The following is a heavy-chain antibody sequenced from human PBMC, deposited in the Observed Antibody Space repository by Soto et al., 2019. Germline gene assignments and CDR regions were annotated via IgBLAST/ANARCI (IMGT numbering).Heavy chain of an antibody. V-gene: IGHV4-30-4*01. CDR1: GGSISSGDYY. D-gene: IGHD3-10*01. J-gene: IGHJ4*02. Sequence: SETLSLTCTVSGGSISSGDYYWSWIRQPPGKGLEWIGYIYSSGSTYDNPSLKSRVTISIDTSKNQFSLKLSSVTAADTAVYYCARGTTMVRAIDYWGQGTLVTVSS. CDR3: ARGTTMVRAIDY. CDR2: IYSSGST.